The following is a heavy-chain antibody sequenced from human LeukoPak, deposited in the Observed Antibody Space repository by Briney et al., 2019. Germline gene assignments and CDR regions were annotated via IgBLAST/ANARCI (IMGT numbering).Heavy chain of an antibody. CDR3: AKMITFGGVIVPTYFDY. CDR1: GFTFSSYA. V-gene: IGHV3-23*01. D-gene: IGHD3-16*02. Sequence: GGSLRLSCAASGFTFSSYAMSWVRQAPGKGLEWVSAISGSGGSTYYADSVKGRFTISRDNSKNTLYLQMNSLRAEDTAVYYCAKMITFGGVIVPTYFDYWGQGTLVTVSS. J-gene: IGHJ4*02. CDR2: ISGSGGST.